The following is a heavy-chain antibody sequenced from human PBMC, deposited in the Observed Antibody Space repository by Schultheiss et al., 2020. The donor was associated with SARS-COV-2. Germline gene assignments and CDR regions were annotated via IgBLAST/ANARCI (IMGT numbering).Heavy chain of an antibody. CDR2: INHSGST. J-gene: IGHJ3*02. CDR3: AGGGRGWVKDAFDI. Sequence: SETLSLTCAVYGGSFSGYYWSWIRQPPGKGLEWIGEINHSGSTNYNPSLKSRVTISVDTSKNQFSLKLSSVTAADTAVYYCAGGGRGWVKDAFDIWGQGTMVTVSS. CDR1: GGSFSGYY. D-gene: IGHD6-19*01. V-gene: IGHV4-34*01.